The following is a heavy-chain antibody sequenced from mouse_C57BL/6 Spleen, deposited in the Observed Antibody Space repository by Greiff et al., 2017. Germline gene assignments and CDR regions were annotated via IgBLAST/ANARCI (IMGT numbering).Heavy chain of an antibody. CDR3: ARGGLRGSGGYYFDY. J-gene: IGHJ2*01. V-gene: IGHV1-54*01. Sequence: QVHVKQSGAELVRPGTSVKVSCKASGYAFTNYLIEWVKQRPGQGLEWIGVINPGSGGTNYNEKFKGKATLTADKSSSTAYMQRSSLTSEDSAVYFCARGGLRGSGGYYFDYWGQGTTLTVSS. CDR2: INPGSGGT. CDR1: GYAFTNYL. D-gene: IGHD1-1*01.